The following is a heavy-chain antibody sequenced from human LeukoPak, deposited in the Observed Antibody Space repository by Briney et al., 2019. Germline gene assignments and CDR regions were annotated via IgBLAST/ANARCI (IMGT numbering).Heavy chain of an antibody. CDR2: IKQDGSEK. V-gene: IGHV3-7*03. CDR1: GFTFSSYW. D-gene: IGHD3-22*01. Sequence: GGSLRLSCAASGFTFSSYWMSWVRQAPGKGLEWVANIKQDGSEKYYVDSVKGRFTISRDNAKNSLYLQMNSLRAEDTAVYYCARGGADYYDSSGPHDYWGQGTLVTVSS. J-gene: IGHJ4*02. CDR3: ARGGADYYDSSGPHDY.